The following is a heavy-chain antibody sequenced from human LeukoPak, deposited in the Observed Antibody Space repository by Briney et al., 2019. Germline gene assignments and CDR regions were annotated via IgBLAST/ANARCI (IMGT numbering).Heavy chain of an antibody. CDR3: AREHKGYCSGGSCRRYYYYYYGMDV. D-gene: IGHD2-15*01. Sequence: GGSLRLSCAASGFTFSSYWMHWVRQAPGQGLVWVSRINSDGSSTSYADSVKGRFTISRDNAKNTLYLQMNSLRAEDTAVYYCAREHKGYCSGGSCRRYYYYYYGMDVWGQGTTVTVSS. CDR2: INSDGSST. V-gene: IGHV3-74*01. J-gene: IGHJ6*02. CDR1: GFTFSSYW.